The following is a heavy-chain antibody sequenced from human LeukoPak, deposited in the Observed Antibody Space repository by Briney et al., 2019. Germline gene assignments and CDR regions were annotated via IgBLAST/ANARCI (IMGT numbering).Heavy chain of an antibody. J-gene: IGHJ4*02. V-gene: IGHV1-2*02. CDR1: GYTFTGYY. CDR2: INPNSGGT. D-gene: IGHD1-7*01. Sequence: EASVKVSCKASGYTFTGYYMHWVRQAPGQGLEWMGWINPNSGGTNYAQKFQGRVTMTRDTSISTAYMELSRLRSDDTAVYYCARVGLPTWYYYFDYWGQGTLVTVSS. CDR3: ARVGLPTWYYYFDY.